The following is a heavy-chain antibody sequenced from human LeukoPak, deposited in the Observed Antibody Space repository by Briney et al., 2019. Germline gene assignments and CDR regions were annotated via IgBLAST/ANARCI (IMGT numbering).Heavy chain of an antibody. CDR3: ARGPDEWRVLPLTWFDP. V-gene: IGHV1-2*02. J-gene: IGHJ5*02. D-gene: IGHD6-19*01. CDR1: GYTFTGYY. CDR2: INPNSGGT. Sequence: ASVKVSCKASGYTFTGYYMHWVRQAPGQGLEWMGWINPNSGGTNYAQKFQGRVTLTRDTSISTAFMELSRLRSDDTAVYYCARGPDEWRVLPLTWFDPWGQGTLVTVSS.